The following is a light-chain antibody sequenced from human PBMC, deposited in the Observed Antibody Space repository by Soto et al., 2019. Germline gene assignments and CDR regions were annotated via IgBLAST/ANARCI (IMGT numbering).Light chain of an antibody. Sequence: QSVLTXPASVSGSPGQSITISCTGTSSDVGGYIYVSWYQQHPGKAPKLMIYDVTSRPSGVSYRFSGSKSGNTASLTISGLQAEDEADYYCSSYTTSSSYVFGTGTKVTV. CDR1: SSDVGGYIY. CDR3: SSYTTSSSYV. J-gene: IGLJ1*01. CDR2: DVT. V-gene: IGLV2-14*01.